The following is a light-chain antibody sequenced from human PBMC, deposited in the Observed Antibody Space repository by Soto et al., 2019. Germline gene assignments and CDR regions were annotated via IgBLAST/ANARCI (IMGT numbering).Light chain of an antibody. J-gene: IGKJ5*01. CDR3: LQHNFYPPT. CDR1: QGIHKY. Sequence: DIQMTQSPSAMSASVGDRVTITCRASQGIHKYLAWFQQKPGKVPKRLIYGASTLQSGVPSRFSGSVSGTEFTLTISSLQPEDFATYYCLQHNFYPPTFGQGTRLE. CDR2: GAS. V-gene: IGKV1-17*03.